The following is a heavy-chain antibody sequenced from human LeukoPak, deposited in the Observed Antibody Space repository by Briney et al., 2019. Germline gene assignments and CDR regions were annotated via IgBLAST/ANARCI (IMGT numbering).Heavy chain of an antibody. D-gene: IGHD3-10*01. CDR2: INHSGST. CDR3: ARAYGSGSPIDY. Sequence: SETLSLTCAVYGGSFSGYYWSWIRQPPGKGLEWIGEINHSGSTNYDPSLKSRVTISVDTSKNQFSLKLSSVTAADTAVYYCARAYGSGSPIDYWGQGTLVTVSS. V-gene: IGHV4-34*01. CDR1: GGSFSGYY. J-gene: IGHJ4*02.